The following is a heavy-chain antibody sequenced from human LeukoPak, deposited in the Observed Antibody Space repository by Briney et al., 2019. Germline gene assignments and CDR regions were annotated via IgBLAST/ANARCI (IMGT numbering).Heavy chain of an antibody. Sequence: QSGGSLRLSCAASGFTFSSYGMSWVRQAPGKGLEWVSAISGSGGSTYYADSVKGRFTISRDNSKNTLYLQMNSLRAEDTAVYYCAKDPGIAAAGAQFDYWGQGTLVTVSS. V-gene: IGHV3-23*01. CDR1: GFTFSSYG. J-gene: IGHJ4*02. D-gene: IGHD6-13*01. CDR2: ISGSGGST. CDR3: AKDPGIAAAGAQFDY.